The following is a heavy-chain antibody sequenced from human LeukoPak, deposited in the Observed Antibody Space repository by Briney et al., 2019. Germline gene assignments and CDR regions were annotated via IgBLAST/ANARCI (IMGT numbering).Heavy chain of an antibody. V-gene: IGHV4-61*02. CDR1: GGSISSGSYY. J-gene: IGHJ3*02. CDR3: ARGGIVGATSAFDI. Sequence: SETLSLTCTVSGGSISSGSYYWSWSRQSAGKGLEWIGRIYTSGSTNYNSSLKSRVTISVDTSKNQFSLKLSSVTAADTAVYYCARGGIVGATSAFDIWGQGTMVTVSS. D-gene: IGHD1-26*01. CDR2: IYTSGST.